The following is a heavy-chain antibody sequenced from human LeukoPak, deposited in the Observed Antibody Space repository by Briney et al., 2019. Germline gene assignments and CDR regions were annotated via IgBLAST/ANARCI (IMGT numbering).Heavy chain of an antibody. Sequence: GGSLRLSCAASGFTFSSYGMHWVRQAPGKGLEWVAFIRYDGSNKYYADSVKGRFTISRGNSKNTLYLQMNSLRVEDTAVYYCAKDLGSDYYDSSGYDYWGQGILVTVSS. CDR1: GFTFSSYG. CDR3: AKDLGSDYYDSSGYDY. D-gene: IGHD3-22*01. CDR2: IRYDGSNK. J-gene: IGHJ4*02. V-gene: IGHV3-30*02.